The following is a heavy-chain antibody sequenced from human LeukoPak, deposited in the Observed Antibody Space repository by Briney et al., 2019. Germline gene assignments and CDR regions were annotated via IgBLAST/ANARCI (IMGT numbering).Heavy chain of an antibody. Sequence: GRSLRLSCAASGFTFSSYGMHWVRQAPGKGLEWVAVISYDGSNKYYADSVKGRFTISRDNSKNTLYLQMNSLRAEDTAVYYCAKEVDTAMFDPWGQGTLVTVSS. J-gene: IGHJ5*02. V-gene: IGHV3-30*18. CDR1: GFTFSSYG. CDR2: ISYDGSNK. CDR3: AKEVDTAMFDP. D-gene: IGHD5-18*01.